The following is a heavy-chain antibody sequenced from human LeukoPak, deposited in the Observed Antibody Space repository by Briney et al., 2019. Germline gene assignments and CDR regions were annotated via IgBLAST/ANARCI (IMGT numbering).Heavy chain of an antibody. J-gene: IGHJ4*02. CDR2: INPNSGGT. CDR1: GYTFTSYG. Sequence: ASXKVSCKASGYTFTSYGISWVRQAPGQGLEWMGWINPNSGGTNYAQKFQGRVTMTRDTSISTAYMELSRLRSDDTAVYYCAREVVAATVDYWGQGTLVTVSS. CDR3: AREVVAATVDY. V-gene: IGHV1-2*02. D-gene: IGHD2-15*01.